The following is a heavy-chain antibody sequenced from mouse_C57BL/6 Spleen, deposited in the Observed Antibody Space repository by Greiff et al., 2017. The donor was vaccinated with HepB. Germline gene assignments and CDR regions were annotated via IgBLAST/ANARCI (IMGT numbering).Heavy chain of an antibody. Sequence: QVQLQQSGAELAKPGASVKLSCKASGYTFTSYWMHWVKQRPGKGLEWIGYINPSSGYTEYNQKFKDKATLTADKSSSTAYMQLSSLTYEYSAVYYCARSIELGPYFDYWGQGTTLTVSS. D-gene: IGHD4-1*01. CDR1: GYTFTSYW. CDR2: INPSSGYT. V-gene: IGHV1-7*01. J-gene: IGHJ2*01. CDR3: ARSIELGPYFDY.